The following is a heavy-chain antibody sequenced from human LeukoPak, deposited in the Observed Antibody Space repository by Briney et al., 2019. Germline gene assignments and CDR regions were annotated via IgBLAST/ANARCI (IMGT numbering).Heavy chain of an antibody. D-gene: IGHD5-12*01. V-gene: IGHV4-4*09. J-gene: IGHJ4*02. CDR2: ISSSGSV. CDR1: RGSISGSIRSYY. CDR3: ARIPLGYSGAYYFDY. Sequence: SETLSLTCTVSRGSISGSIRSYYWSWLRQPPGKGLEWIGYISSSGSVTDNPSLRSRVTISVYTSKNQFFLNLSSVSAADTAVYYCARIPLGYSGAYYFDYWGQGTLVTVSP.